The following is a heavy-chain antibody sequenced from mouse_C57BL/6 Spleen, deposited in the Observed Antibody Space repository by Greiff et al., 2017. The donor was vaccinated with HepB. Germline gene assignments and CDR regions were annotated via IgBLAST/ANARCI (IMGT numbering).Heavy chain of an antibody. Sequence: QVQLQQPGAELVMPGASVKLSCKAPGYTFTSYWMHWVKQRPGQGLEWIGEIDPSDSYTNYNQKFKGKSTLTVDKSSSTAYMQLSSLTSEDSAVYYCASSGGNYVRYFDVWGTGTTVTVSS. CDR3: ASSGGNYVRYFDV. CDR1: GYTFTSYW. D-gene: IGHD2-1*01. J-gene: IGHJ1*03. CDR2: IDPSDSYT. V-gene: IGHV1-69*01.